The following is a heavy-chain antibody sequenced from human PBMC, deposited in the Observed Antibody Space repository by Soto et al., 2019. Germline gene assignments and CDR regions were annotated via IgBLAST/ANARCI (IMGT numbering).Heavy chain of an antibody. CDR2: INHSGST. CDR3: ARGGRAMVRGNYYYYMDV. D-gene: IGHD3-10*01. J-gene: IGHJ6*03. CDR1: GGSFSGYY. V-gene: IGHV4-34*01. Sequence: SETLSLTCAVYGGSFSGYYWSWIRQPPGKGLEWIGEINHSGSTNYNPSLKSRVTISVDTSKNQFSLKLSSVTAADTAVYYCARGGRAMVRGNYYYYMDVWGKGTTVTVSS.